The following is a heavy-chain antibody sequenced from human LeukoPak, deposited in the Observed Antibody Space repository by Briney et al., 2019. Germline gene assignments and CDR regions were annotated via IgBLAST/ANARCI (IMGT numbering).Heavy chain of an antibody. CDR3: ARAGIAAADAHWFDP. CDR2: ISAYNGNT. V-gene: IGHV1-18*01. J-gene: IGHJ5*02. D-gene: IGHD6-13*01. CDR1: GYTFTSYG. Sequence: GASVKVSCKASGYTFTSYGISWVRQAPGQGLEWMGWISAYNGNTNYAQKLQGRVTMTTDTSTSTAYMEPRSLRSDDTAVYYCARAGIAAADAHWFDPWGQGTLVTVSS.